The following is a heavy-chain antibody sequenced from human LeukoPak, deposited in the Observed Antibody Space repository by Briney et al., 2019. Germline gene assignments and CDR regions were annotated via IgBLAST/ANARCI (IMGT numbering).Heavy chain of an antibody. CDR1: GASISGYY. CDR3: ARGAPYDGDAFDI. J-gene: IGHJ3*02. V-gene: IGHV4-4*07. Sequence: SETLSLTCTVSGASISGYYWSWIRQSAGRGLEWIGRIYTSEYTNYNPSLKSRVTMAVDTSKNQFSLNLTSVTAADTAVYYCARGAPYDGDAFDIWGQGTMVTVSS. D-gene: IGHD3-16*01. CDR2: IYTSEYT.